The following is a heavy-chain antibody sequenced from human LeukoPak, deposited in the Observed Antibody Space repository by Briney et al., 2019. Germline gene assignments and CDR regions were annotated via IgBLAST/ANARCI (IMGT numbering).Heavy chain of an antibody. CDR3: ATLGFVTAAAGRDVCD. Sequence: GASVKVSCKASGYTFTGYYMHWVRQAPGQGLEWMGRINPNSGGTNYAQKFQGRVTMTEDTSTDTAYMELSSLRSEDTAVYYCATLGFVTAAAGRDVCDWGQGTLVTVSS. CDR2: INPNSGGT. D-gene: IGHD6-13*01. CDR1: GYTFTGYY. V-gene: IGHV1-2*06. J-gene: IGHJ4*02.